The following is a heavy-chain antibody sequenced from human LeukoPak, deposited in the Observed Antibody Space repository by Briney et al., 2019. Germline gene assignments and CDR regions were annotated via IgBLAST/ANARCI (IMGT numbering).Heavy chain of an antibody. J-gene: IGHJ6*03. Sequence: ASVKVSCKASGYTFTGYYMHWVRQAPGQGLEWMGWMNPNSGNTGYAQKFQGRVTVTRNTSISTAYMELSSLRSEDTAVYYCARGGRIAARPFYYYYMDVWGKGTTVTVSS. CDR3: ARGGRIAARPFYYYYMDV. CDR1: GYTFTGYY. D-gene: IGHD6-6*01. CDR2: MNPNSGNT. V-gene: IGHV1-8*02.